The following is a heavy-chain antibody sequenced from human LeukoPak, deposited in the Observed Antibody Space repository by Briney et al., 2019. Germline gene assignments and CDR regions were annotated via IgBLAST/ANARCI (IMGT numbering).Heavy chain of an antibody. CDR2: ISYSGST. CDR3: ATKYRLLWFGELTDGMDV. Sequence: PSETLSLTCTVSGGTISNYYWNWIRQPPGKGLEWIGYISYSGSTNYNPSLKSRVTISVDTSKNQFSLKLSSVTAADTAVYHCATKYRLLWFGELTDGMDVWGQGTTVTVSS. D-gene: IGHD3-10*01. V-gene: IGHV4-59*08. CDR1: GGTISNYY. J-gene: IGHJ6*02.